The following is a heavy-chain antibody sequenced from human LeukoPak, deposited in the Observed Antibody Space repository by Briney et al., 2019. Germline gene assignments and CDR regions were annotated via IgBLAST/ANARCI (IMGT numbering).Heavy chain of an antibody. CDR1: GFTFSSYG. CDR3: ARDLRAGGTWSYGVYFDL. V-gene: IGHV3-7*01. CDR2: IKEDGSEK. Sequence: GGSLRLSCVVSGFTFSSYGMSWVRQAPGRGLEWVANIKEDGSEKNYVDSVKGRFTISRDNAKNSVYLLLNSLTPEDTAVYYCARDLRAGGTWSYGVYFDLWGRGTLVTVSS. J-gene: IGHJ2*01. D-gene: IGHD4-17*01.